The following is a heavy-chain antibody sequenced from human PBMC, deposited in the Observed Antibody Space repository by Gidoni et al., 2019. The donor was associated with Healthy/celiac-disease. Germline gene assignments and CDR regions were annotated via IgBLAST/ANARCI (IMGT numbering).Heavy chain of an antibody. CDR3: ARSPYYYYGMDV. J-gene: IGHJ6*02. CDR2: IWYDGSNK. CDR1: GFTFSSYG. Sequence: QVQLLESGGGVVQPGRSLRLSCAASGFTFSSYGMRWVRQAPGKGLEWVAVIWYDGSNKYYADSVKGRFTISRDNSKNTLYLQMNSLRAEDTAVYYCARSPYYYYGMDVWGQGTTVTVSS. V-gene: IGHV3-33*01.